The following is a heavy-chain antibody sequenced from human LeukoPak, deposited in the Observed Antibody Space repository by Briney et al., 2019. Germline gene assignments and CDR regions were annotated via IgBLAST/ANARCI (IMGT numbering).Heavy chain of an antibody. D-gene: IGHD2-15*01. CDR3: ARDMGYCSGGNCYRRWLDP. V-gene: IGHV1-69*13. Sequence: ASVKVSCKASGGTFSSYAISWVRQAPGQGLEWMGGIIPIFGTANYAQKFQGRVTITADENTNTAYLELSDLIFEDTAIYFCARDMGYCSGGNCYRRWLDPWGQGTLVTVSS. CDR1: GGTFSSYA. CDR2: IIPIFGTA. J-gene: IGHJ5*02.